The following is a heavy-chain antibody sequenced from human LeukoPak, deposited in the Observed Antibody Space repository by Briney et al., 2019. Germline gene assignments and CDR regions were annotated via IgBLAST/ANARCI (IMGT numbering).Heavy chain of an antibody. CDR1: GGSTSSVSHY. CDR3: ARQDLAVSGIDY. Sequence: PSETLSLTCTVSGGSTSSVSHYWGWIRQPPGKGLEWIGSIYYSGTTYYSPSLKSRVSISLDTSKDQFSLKLNSVSAADTAVYYCARQDLAVSGIDYWGQGTLVTVSS. CDR2: IYYSGTT. J-gene: IGHJ4*02. V-gene: IGHV4-39*01. D-gene: IGHD6-13*01.